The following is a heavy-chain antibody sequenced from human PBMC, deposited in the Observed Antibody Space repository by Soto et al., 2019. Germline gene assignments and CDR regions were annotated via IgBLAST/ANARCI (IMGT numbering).Heavy chain of an antibody. CDR2: ISSSSSYM. CDR1: GFTFSAYG. J-gene: IGHJ1*01. CDR3: TRDFPRLLPHLTSGYFQH. V-gene: IGHV3-21*02. Sequence: EVQLVESGGGLVKPGGSQRLSCAASGFTFSAYGLNWVRQAPGKGLEWIAYISSSSSYMYYADSVKGRFTVSRDNAQKVLYLEMNSLRADDTAVYYCTRDFPRLLPHLTSGYFQHWGQGTLVTVSA.